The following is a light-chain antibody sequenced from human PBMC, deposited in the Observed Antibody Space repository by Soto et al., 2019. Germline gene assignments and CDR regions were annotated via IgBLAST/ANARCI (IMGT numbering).Light chain of an antibody. V-gene: IGKV2-28*01. CDR2: LGS. CDR3: MQALQPQT. J-gene: IGKJ1*01. Sequence: DIAMTQSPLSLPVTPGEPASISCRSSQSLLHSNGYNYLDWYLQKPGQSPQLLIYLGSNRASGVPDRCSGGGAGTDFTLKISRQAAEDVGVYYCMQALQPQTFGQGTKVDI. CDR1: QSLLHSNGYNY.